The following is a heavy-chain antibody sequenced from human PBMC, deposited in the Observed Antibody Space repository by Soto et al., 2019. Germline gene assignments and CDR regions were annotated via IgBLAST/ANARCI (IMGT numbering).Heavy chain of an antibody. J-gene: IGHJ4*02. Sequence: GGSLRLSCAASRFTLSNYAMSWVRQAPGKGLEWVSGISGGGGSTYYADSVKGRFTISRDNSKNTLYLQMNSLRAEDTAVYFCATPRNYDILTGLDYWGQGTLVTVS. CDR1: RFTLSNYA. V-gene: IGHV3-23*01. CDR3: ATPRNYDILTGLDY. CDR2: ISGGGGST. D-gene: IGHD3-9*01.